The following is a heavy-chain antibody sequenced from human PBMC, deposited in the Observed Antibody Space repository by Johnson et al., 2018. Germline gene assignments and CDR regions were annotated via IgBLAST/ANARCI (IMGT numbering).Heavy chain of an antibody. V-gene: IGHV3-20*04. D-gene: IGHD5-24*01. CDR3: AKDRYGYNILRAFDI. CDR2: INWNGGST. CDR1: GFTFDDYG. Sequence: EVQLLESGGGVVRPGGSLRLSCAASGFTFDDYGMSWVRQDPGKGLEWVSGINWNGGSTGYADSVKGRFTIPRENAKNSLYLQMNSLRAEDTALYYCAKDRYGYNILRAFDIWGQGTMVTVSS. J-gene: IGHJ3*02.